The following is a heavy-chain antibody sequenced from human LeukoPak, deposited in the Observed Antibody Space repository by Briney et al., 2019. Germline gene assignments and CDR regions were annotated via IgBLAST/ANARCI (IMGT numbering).Heavy chain of an antibody. CDR3: AREGYSSGNFDY. CDR2: INPNSGGT. CDR1: GYTFTGYY. J-gene: IGHJ4*02. D-gene: IGHD6-19*01. Sequence: ASVKVSCKASGYTFTGYYMHWVRQAPGQGLEWMGWINPNSGGTNYAQKFQGRVTMTRDTSISTAYMELSRLRSDDTAVYCCAREGYSSGNFDYWGQGTLVTVSS. V-gene: IGHV1-2*02.